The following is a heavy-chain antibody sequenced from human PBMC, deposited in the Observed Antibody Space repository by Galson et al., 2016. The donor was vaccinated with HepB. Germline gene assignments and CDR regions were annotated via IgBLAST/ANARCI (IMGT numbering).Heavy chain of an antibody. V-gene: IGHV3-11*01. D-gene: IGHD3-10*01. J-gene: IGHJ6*02. Sequence: SLRLSCAASGFSFSDSYMNWIRQAPGKGLEWVSYISSSGSTIYYADSVKGRFTISRDNARNSLYLQMNSLRDEDTAVYFCARGHQLLWNGLDVCGQGTTVTVSS. CDR2: ISSSGSTI. CDR1: GFSFSDSY. CDR3: ARGHQLLWNGLDV.